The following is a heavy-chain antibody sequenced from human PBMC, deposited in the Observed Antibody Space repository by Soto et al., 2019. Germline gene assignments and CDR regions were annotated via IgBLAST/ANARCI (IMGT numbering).Heavy chain of an antibody. CDR2: ISNSGST. V-gene: IGHV4-30-4*01. D-gene: IGHD5-18*01. CDR1: GGSVTSDEDY. J-gene: IGHJ4*02. Sequence: PTETLYLTCTVSGGSVTSDEDYWTWIRQSPGKGLEWIGYISNSGSTRYNPSLKTRLSMSVDGSKNQFTLRLTSVTAADTAVYFCATESGYTYGYFDHWGQGTQVTVSP. CDR3: ATESGYTYGYFDH.